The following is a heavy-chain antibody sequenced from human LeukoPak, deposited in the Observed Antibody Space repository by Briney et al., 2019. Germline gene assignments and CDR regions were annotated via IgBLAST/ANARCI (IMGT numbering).Heavy chain of an antibody. CDR2: IYASGNT. CDR3: ARHIVGGLDAFDI. D-gene: IGHD5-12*01. Sequence: SETLSLTCTVSGGSISSYYWSWVRQPAGKGLEWIGRIYASGNTSYNPSLKSRVTISVDTSKNQFSLKLSSVTAADTAVYYCARHIVGGLDAFDIWGQGTMVTVSS. J-gene: IGHJ3*02. V-gene: IGHV4-4*07. CDR1: GGSISSYY.